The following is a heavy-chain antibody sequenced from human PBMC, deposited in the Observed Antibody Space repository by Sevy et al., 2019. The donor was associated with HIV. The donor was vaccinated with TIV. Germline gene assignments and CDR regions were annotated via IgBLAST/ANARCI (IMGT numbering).Heavy chain of an antibody. D-gene: IGHD1-1*01. CDR1: GFTFSNVW. Sequence: GGSLRLSCVASGFTFSNVWMSWVRQAPGKGLEWVANINEDGSQINYVHSVRGRFTISRDNTKNSLYLQMNSLRVEDSATYYCVKAIYKDDSAWGQGTLVTVSS. V-gene: IGHV3-7*03. J-gene: IGHJ4*02. CDR2: INEDGSQI. CDR3: VKAIYKDDSA.